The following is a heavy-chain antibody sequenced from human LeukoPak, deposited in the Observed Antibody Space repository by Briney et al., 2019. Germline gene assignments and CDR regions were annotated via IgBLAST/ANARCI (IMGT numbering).Heavy chain of an antibody. D-gene: IGHD6-19*01. CDR2: IKSKTDGGTT. J-gene: IGHJ4*02. CDR3: TTDASIAVAGAPDY. V-gene: IGHV3-15*01. CDR1: GFTFSNAW. Sequence: PGESLRLSCAASGFTFSNAWMSWVRQAPGKGLEWVGRIKSKTDGGTTDYAARVKGRFTISRDDSKNTLYLQMNSLKTEDTAVYYCTTDASIAVAGAPDYWGQGTLVTVSS.